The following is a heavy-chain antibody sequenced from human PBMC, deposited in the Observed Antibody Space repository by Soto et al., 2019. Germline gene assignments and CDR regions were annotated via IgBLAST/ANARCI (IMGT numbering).Heavy chain of an antibody. CDR3: AKDSLRYFDWTIRYYYYYMDV. V-gene: IGHV3-23*01. J-gene: IGHJ6*03. D-gene: IGHD3-9*01. Sequence: GGSLRLSCAASGFTFSSYAMSWVRQAPGKGLEWVSAISGSGGSKYYADSVKGRFTISRDNSKNTLYLQMNSLRAEDTVVYYCAKDSLRYFDWTIRYYYYYMDVWGKGTTVTVSS. CDR2: ISGSGGSK. CDR1: GFTFSSYA.